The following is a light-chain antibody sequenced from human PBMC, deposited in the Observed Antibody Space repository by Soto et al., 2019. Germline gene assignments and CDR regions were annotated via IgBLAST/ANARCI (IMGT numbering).Light chain of an antibody. V-gene: IGKV3-20*01. CDR1: QSVSSNY. Sequence: EIVLTQSPGTLSLSPGERATLSCRASQSVSSNYLAWYQQRPGQAPRLLISGASNRATGIPDRFSGSGSGTDFTLTIRRLEPEDFAVYYCQQYGSSPGTFGGGTKVEIK. J-gene: IGKJ4*01. CDR3: QQYGSSPGT. CDR2: GAS.